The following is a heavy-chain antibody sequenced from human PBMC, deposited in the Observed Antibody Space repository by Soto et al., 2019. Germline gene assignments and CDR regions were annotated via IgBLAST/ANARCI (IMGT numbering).Heavy chain of an antibody. CDR2: ISSSGSNT. J-gene: IGHJ4*02. Sequence: QVHLVESGGGLAKPGGSLRLSCEASGFTFSDRYMSWIRQAPGKGLEWISIISSSGSNTNYADSVKGRFTISRDNAKNSVYLQMNNLRAEDTAFYYCARDVSALDYWGQGTLVTVSS. CDR1: GFTFSDRY. CDR3: ARDVSALDY. D-gene: IGHD2-8*01. V-gene: IGHV3-11*05.